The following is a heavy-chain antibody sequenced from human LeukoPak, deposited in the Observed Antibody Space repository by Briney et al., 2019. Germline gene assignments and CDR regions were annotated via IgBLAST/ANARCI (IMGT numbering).Heavy chain of an antibody. V-gene: IGHV1-69*13. D-gene: IGHD6-13*01. CDR2: IIPIFGTA. CDR3: AREGYSSSWGEYYFDY. J-gene: IGHJ4*02. Sequence: ASVKVSCKASGGTFSSYAISWVRQAPGQGLEWMGGIIPIFGTANYAQKFQGRVTITADESTSTAYMELSSLRSEDTAVYCCAREGYSSSWGEYYFDYWGQGTLVTVSS. CDR1: GGTFSSYA.